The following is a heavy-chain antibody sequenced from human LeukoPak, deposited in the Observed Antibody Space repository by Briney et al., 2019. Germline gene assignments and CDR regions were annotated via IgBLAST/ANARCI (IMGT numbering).Heavy chain of an antibody. Sequence: GGSLRLSCTASGFTFGDYAMSWFRQAPGKGLEWVGFIRSKAYGGTTEYAASVKGRFTISRDDSKSIAYLQMNSLKTEDTAVYYCTRDVAARLWLGWFDPWGQGTLVTVSS. CDR1: GFTFGDYA. V-gene: IGHV3-49*03. CDR3: TRDVAARLWLGWFDP. J-gene: IGHJ5*02. D-gene: IGHD6-6*01. CDR2: IRSKAYGGTT.